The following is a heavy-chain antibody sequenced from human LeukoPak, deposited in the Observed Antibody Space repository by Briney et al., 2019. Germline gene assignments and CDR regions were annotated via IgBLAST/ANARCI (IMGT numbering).Heavy chain of an antibody. CDR1: GFTFGSYA. CDR2: ISGSGGST. D-gene: IGHD6-13*01. J-gene: IGHJ4*02. V-gene: IGHV3-23*01. CDR3: AKDQIAAAYDY. Sequence: GGSLRLSWEASGFTFGSYAMSWFRKAPGKGLKWVSAISGSGGSTYYADSVKGRFTISRDNSKNTLYLQMNSLRAEDTAVYYCAKDQIAAAYDYWGQGTLVTVSS.